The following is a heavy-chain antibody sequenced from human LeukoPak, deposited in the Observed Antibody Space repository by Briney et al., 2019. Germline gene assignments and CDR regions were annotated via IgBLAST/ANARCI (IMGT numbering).Heavy chain of an antibody. CDR1: GFTFSSYA. CDR2: LSGTGYST. Sequence: RGSLRLSCAASGFTFSSYAMTWVRQAPGKGLEWVSALSGTGYSTYHADSVKGRFTISRDNSKNTLYLQMNSLRAEDSAVYSCTKAMGGMAVAGKLDSWGQGTLVSVSS. J-gene: IGHJ4*02. V-gene: IGHV3-23*01. D-gene: IGHD6-19*01. CDR3: TKAMGGMAVAGKLDS.